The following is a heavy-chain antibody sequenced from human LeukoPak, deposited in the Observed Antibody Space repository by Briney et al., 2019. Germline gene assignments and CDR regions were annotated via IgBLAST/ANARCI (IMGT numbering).Heavy chain of an antibody. CDR2: TTGSGRSS. Sequence: PGGSLRLSCVASGFSFSNYGMSWVRQAPGKGLEWVAATTGSGRSSYCADSMKGRFTISRDNSKDTLYLQMNSLRAEDTAVYYCAKPAGYYYYYMDVWGKGTTVTISS. V-gene: IGHV3-23*01. CDR1: GFSFSNYG. J-gene: IGHJ6*03. CDR3: AKPAGYYYYYMDV.